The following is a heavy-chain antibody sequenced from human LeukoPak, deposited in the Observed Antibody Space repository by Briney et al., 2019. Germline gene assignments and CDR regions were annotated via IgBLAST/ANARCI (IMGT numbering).Heavy chain of an antibody. Sequence: GGSLRLSCAASGFTFSKYAMSWVRQVPEKGLEWVSGISGSGGSTYCADSVKGRFTISRDNSKNTLHLQMNSLRAEDTALYYCAEWNSVYWYVDLWGRGTLLTVSS. V-gene: IGHV3-23*01. D-gene: IGHD1-1*01. J-gene: IGHJ2*01. CDR1: GFTFSKYA. CDR3: AEWNSVYWYVDL. CDR2: ISGSGGST.